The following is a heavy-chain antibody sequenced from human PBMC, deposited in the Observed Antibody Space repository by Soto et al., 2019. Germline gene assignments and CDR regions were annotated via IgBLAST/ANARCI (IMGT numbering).Heavy chain of an antibody. J-gene: IGHJ4*02. D-gene: IGHD6-19*01. Sequence: SETLSLTCTVSGGSISSSSYYWGWIRQPPGKGLEWIGSIYYRGCTYYHPSLKSRVTISVDKSKNQFSLKLSSVTAADTAVYYCARPRFYRSGSYSFDYRGPGTLVTLSS. CDR2: IYYRGCT. CDR1: GGSISSSSYY. CDR3: ARPRFYRSGSYSFDY. V-gene: IGHV4-39*01.